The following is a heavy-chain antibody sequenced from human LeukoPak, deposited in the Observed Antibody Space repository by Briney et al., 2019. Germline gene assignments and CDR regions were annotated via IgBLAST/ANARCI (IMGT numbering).Heavy chain of an antibody. CDR3: ARDFVGSSYYYYYGMDV. CDR2: ISSSGSTI. Sequence: PGGSLRLSCAASGFTFSDYYMSWIRQAPGKGLEWVSYISSSGSTIYYADSVEGRFTISRDNAKNSLYLQMNSLRAEDTAVYYCARDFVGSSYYYYYGMDVWGQGTTVTVSS. J-gene: IGHJ6*02. V-gene: IGHV3-11*01. CDR1: GFTFSDYY. D-gene: IGHD1-26*01.